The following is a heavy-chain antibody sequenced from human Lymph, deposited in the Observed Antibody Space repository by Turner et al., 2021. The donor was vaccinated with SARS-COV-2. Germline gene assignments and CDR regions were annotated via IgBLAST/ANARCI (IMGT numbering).Heavy chain of an antibody. J-gene: IGHJ6*02. CDR3: AIVLDTAGGMDV. V-gene: IGHV3-53*04. CDR2: INSGGTT. D-gene: IGHD5-18*01. CDR1: GLTVSSNY. Sequence: EVQLVESGGGLVLLAGSLGLSSAASGLTVSSNYMSGVLQVPGKDLEWVSVINSGGTTYYADSVKSRLTISRHKSKNALYLQMNSQSAENTAVYYCAIVLDTAGGMDVWGQGTTVTVSS.